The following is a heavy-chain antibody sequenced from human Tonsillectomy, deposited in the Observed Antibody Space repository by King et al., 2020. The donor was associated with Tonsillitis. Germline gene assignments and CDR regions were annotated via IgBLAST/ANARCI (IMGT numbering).Heavy chain of an antibody. CDR1: GFTVSSNY. D-gene: IGHD2-15*01. J-gene: IGHJ6*02. V-gene: IGHV3-53*04. CDR2: IYSGDNT. Sequence: VQLVESGGGLVQPGGSLRLSCVVSGFTVSSNYMSWVRQAPGKGLEWVSVIYSGDNTYYADSVKGRFTISRHNSKNTLYFQMNSLRIEDTAVYYCARGPRGYCSGSSCYDFGMDVWGQGTTVTVSS. CDR3: ARGPRGYCSGSSCYDFGMDV.